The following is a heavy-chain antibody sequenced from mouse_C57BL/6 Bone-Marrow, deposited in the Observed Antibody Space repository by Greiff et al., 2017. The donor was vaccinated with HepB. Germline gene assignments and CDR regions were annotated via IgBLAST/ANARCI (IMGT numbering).Heavy chain of an antibody. CDR2: IWRGGST. D-gene: IGHD3-2*02. CDR1: GFSLTSYG. CDR3: AKNRRQLRLGYFDY. J-gene: IGHJ2*01. Sequence: VQLQQSGPGLVQPSQSLSITCTVSGFSLTSYGVHWVRQSPGKGLAWLGVIWRGGSTDYNAAFMSRLSITKDNSKSQVFFKMNSLQADDTAIYYCAKNRRQLRLGYFDYWGQGTTLTVAS. V-gene: IGHV2-5*01.